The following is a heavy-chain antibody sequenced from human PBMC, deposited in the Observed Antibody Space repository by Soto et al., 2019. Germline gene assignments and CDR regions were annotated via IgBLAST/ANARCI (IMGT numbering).Heavy chain of an antibody. D-gene: IGHD4-17*01. Sequence: QVQLVQSGAEVKKPGASVKVSCKASGYTFTSYGISWVRPAPGQGLEWMGWISAYNGNTNYAQRLQGSVTMTTDTSTSTAYMELRSLRSDDTAVYYCASSQYGDYPFDYWGQGTLVTVSS. CDR2: ISAYNGNT. CDR3: ASSQYGDYPFDY. J-gene: IGHJ4*02. V-gene: IGHV1-18*01. CDR1: GYTFTSYG.